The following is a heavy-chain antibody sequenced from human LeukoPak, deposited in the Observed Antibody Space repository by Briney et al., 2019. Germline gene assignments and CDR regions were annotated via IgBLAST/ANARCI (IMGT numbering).Heavy chain of an antibody. CDR2: IYPGGGSK. Sequence: GASLKLSCEASGYTLSSYYMHWVRQAPGQGLEWMGIIYPGGGSKCYAQKFKGRVTMTRDTSTSTVYMELSSLRSEDTAVYYCARKGDHVGREKGAFDICGERTLVSVSS. D-gene: IGHD3-16*01. CDR3: ARKGDHVGREKGAFDI. J-gene: IGHJ3*02. V-gene: IGHV1-46*01. CDR1: GYTLSSYY.